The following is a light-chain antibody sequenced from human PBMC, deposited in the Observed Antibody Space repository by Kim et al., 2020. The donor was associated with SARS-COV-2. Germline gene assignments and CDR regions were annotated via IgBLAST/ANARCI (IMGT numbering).Light chain of an antibody. CDR3: QQANTDAFT. CDR2: AAS. J-gene: IGKJ4*01. CDR1: QGISNW. V-gene: IGKV1-12*01. Sequence: ASVRDTVTITCRASQGISNWLGWYQQSPGKAPKVLIYAASTLQSGVPSRFSGHGSGTEFTLTISSLQPEDFATYYCQQANTDAFTFGGGAKVDIK.